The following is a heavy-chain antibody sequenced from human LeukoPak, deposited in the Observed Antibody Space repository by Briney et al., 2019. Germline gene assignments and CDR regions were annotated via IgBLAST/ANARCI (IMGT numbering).Heavy chain of an antibody. CDR2: IYYSGST. CDR1: GGSISSYY. D-gene: IGHD3-10*01. V-gene: IGHV4-59*12. CDR3: ARDRATMVRGVTDYFDY. Sequence: SETLSLTCTVSGGSISSYYWSWIRQPPGKGLEWIGYIYYSGSTYYNPSLKSRVTISVDTSKNQFSLKLSSVTAADTAVYYCARDRATMVRGVTDYFDYWGQGTLVTVSS. J-gene: IGHJ4*02.